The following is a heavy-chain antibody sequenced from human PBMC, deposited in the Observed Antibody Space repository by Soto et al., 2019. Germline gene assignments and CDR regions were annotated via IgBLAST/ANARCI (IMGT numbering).Heavy chain of an antibody. CDR3: ARGEQYSGRIFDY. Sequence: SKTLSLTCAITGASVSSNSAGWSWVRQSPSRGLEWLGRTYYRSKWYYEYAVSVRGRITINPDTSKNQYSLQLNSVTPEDTAVYFCARGEQYSGRIFDYWGQGTLVTVTS. D-gene: IGHD1-26*01. V-gene: IGHV6-1*01. CDR1: GASVSSNSAG. J-gene: IGHJ4*01. CDR2: TYYRSKWYY.